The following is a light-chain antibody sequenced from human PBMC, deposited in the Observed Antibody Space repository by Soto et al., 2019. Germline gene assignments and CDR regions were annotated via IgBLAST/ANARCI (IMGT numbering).Light chain of an antibody. Sequence: EIVLTQSPATLSLSPGARAPLSCRASQSVNNYLAWYQQRPGQAPRLLIYDASNRATGIPARFSGSGSGTDFTLTISSLEPEDSAVYYCQQRNIWPLRTFGGGTKVDI. CDR1: QSVNNY. CDR2: DAS. CDR3: QQRNIWPLRT. J-gene: IGKJ4*01. V-gene: IGKV3-11*01.